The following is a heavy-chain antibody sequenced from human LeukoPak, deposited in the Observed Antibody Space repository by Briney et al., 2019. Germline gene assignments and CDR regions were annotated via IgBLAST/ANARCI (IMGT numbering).Heavy chain of an antibody. V-gene: IGHV4-59*11. CDR2: IYYSGST. D-gene: IGHD5-12*01. CDR1: GGSISSHY. Sequence: PSETLSLTCTVSGGSISSHYWSWIRQPPGKGLEWIGYIYYSGSTNYNPSLKSRVTISVDTSKSQFSLKLSSVTAADTAVYYCAREMEGVATDPSCYMDVWGKGTTVTVSS. J-gene: IGHJ6*03. CDR3: AREMEGVATDPSCYMDV.